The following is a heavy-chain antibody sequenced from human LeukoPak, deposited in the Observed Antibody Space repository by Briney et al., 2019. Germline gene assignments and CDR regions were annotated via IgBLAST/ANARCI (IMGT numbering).Heavy chain of an antibody. CDR2: IYYSVTT. CDR3: ARDRGGLDV. D-gene: IGHD3-10*01. V-gene: IGHV4-59*01. Sequence: SETLSLTCTVSGGSINSYYWSWIRQPPGKGLGWIGYIYYSVTTNYNPSLKSRVTISLDTSKNQFSLKLNSVTAADTAVYYCARDRGGLDVWGQGTTVTVSS. CDR1: GGSINSYY. J-gene: IGHJ6*02.